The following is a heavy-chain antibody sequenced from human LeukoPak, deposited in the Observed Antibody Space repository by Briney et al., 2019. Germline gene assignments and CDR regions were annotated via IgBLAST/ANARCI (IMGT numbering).Heavy chain of an antibody. V-gene: IGHV4-39*01. CDR3: ASIAAAGTDYYYYGMDV. CDR1: GGSISSSSYY. CDR2: IYYSGST. Sequence: ASETLSLTCTVSGGSISSSSYYWGWIRQPPGKGLEWIGSIYYSGSTYYNPSLKSRVTISVDTSKNQFSLKLSSVTAADTAVYYCASIAAAGTDYYYYGMDVWGQGTTVTVSS. D-gene: IGHD6-13*01. J-gene: IGHJ6*02.